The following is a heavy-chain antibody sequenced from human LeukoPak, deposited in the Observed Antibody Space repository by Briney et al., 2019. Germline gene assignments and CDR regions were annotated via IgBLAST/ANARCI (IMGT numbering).Heavy chain of an antibody. D-gene: IGHD3-10*01. J-gene: IGHJ4*02. CDR1: GFTFSSYW. CDR2: IKQDGSEK. V-gene: IGHV3-7*01. Sequence: GGSLRLSCAAPGFTFSSYWMSWVRQAPGKGLEWVANIKQDGSEKYYVDSVKGRFTISRDNAKNSLYLQMNSLRAEDTAVYYCARERSMVRGEDDYWGQGTLVTVSS. CDR3: ARERSMVRGEDDY.